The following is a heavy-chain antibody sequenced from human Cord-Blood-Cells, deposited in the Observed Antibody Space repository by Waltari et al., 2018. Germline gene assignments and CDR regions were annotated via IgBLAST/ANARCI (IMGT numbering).Heavy chain of an antibody. CDR3: ARELNYFDY. CDR1: GGPTRSSSYY. J-gene: IGHJ4*02. V-gene: IGHV4-39*02. CDR2: IYYSGST. Sequence: QLQLQESGPGLVKPSETLSLTCTVPGGPTRSSSYYWGWIRQPPGKGLEWIGSIYYSGSTYYNPSLKSRVTISVDTSKNQFSLKLSSVTAADTAVYYCARELNYFDYWGQGTLVTVSS.